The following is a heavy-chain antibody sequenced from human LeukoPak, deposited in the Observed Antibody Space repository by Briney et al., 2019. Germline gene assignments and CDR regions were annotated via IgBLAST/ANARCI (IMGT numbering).Heavy chain of an antibody. D-gene: IGHD3-22*01. CDR1: GDSISSGDYY. V-gene: IGHV4-61*02. J-gene: IGHJ3*02. CDR2: ISISGST. CDR3: ARGPYSYDSSGAFDI. Sequence: SQTLSLTCTVSGDSISSGDYYCSWLLQPAGKGLEWIGRISISGSTNYNPSLKSRVTISVDTSKNQFSLKLSSVTAADTAVYFCARGPYSYDSSGAFDIWGQGTMVTVSS.